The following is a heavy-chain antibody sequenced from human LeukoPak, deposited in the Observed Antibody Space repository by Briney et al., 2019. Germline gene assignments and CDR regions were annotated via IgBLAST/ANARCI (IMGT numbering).Heavy chain of an antibody. CDR2: ISYDGSNK. J-gene: IGHJ5*02. CDR3: ARSARRWELLNWFDP. V-gene: IGHV3-30*01. Sequence: PGRSLRLSCAASGFTFSSYAMHWVRQAPGKGLEWVAVISYDGSNKYYADSVKGRFTISRGNSKNTLYLQMNSLRAEDTAVYYCARSARRWELLNWFDPWGQGTLVTVSS. D-gene: IGHD1-26*01. CDR1: GFTFSSYA.